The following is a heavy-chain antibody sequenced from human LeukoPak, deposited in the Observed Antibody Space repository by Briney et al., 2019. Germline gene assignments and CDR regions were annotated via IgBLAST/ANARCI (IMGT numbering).Heavy chain of an antibody. D-gene: IGHD3-16*01. CDR3: ARDMYARWGS. V-gene: IGHV3-48*04. Sequence: RGSLRLSCAASGFPLSGFAMNWVRQAPGRGLEWISYISNTGSTIHYADSVKGRFTISRDNAKNSLYLQMNSLRAEDTAVYYCARDMYARWGSWGQGTLVTVSS. J-gene: IGHJ4*02. CDR2: ISNTGSTI. CDR1: GFPLSGFA.